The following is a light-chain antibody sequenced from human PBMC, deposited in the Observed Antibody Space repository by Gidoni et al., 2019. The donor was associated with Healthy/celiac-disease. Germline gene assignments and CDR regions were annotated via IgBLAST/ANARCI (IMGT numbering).Light chain of an antibody. CDR1: SSDVGNFDH. V-gene: IGLV2-11*01. Sequence: SALTPPRSVSGSHGQSVTISCTGTSSDVGNFDHVSWYLQRPGQVTKLMIYDVFKRPSGVPDRCSGSRSGNTAYLTISGLQADDEGEYYCCAYAGSYTLVFGGGTELTVL. CDR3: CAYAGSYTLV. J-gene: IGLJ3*02. CDR2: DVF.